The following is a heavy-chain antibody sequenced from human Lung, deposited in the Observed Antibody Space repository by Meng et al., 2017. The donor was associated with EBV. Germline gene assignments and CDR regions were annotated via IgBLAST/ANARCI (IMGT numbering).Heavy chain of an antibody. D-gene: IGHD2-15*01. Sequence: QVLLQDPGPGLVKPSQTLSLSCNVSGGSISSGDYYWSWIRQHPGKGLEWIGYIYYSGSTYYHPSLKSRVTISVDTSKNQFSLKLSSVTAADTAVYYCAREWCSGGSCYPDYWGQGTLVTVSS. V-gene: IGHV4-30-4*01. J-gene: IGHJ4*02. CDR2: IYYSGST. CDR3: AREWCSGGSCYPDY. CDR1: GGSISSGDYY.